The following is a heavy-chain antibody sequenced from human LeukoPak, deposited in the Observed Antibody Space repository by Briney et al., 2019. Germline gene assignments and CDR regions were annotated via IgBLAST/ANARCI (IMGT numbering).Heavy chain of an antibody. CDR1: GYAFNYYY. CDR2: SSPSGDRT. Sequence: GASVKVSCKASGYAFNYYYIHWARQAPGQGLEWMGWSSPSGDRTSYSQRFQGRVTMAGDTSITTAYMELSSLRSDDTAFYYCAKADPIGSGYDAYYFDSWGQGTLVTVSS. V-gene: IGHV1-2*02. J-gene: IGHJ4*02. CDR3: AKADPIGSGYDAYYFDS. D-gene: IGHD5-12*01.